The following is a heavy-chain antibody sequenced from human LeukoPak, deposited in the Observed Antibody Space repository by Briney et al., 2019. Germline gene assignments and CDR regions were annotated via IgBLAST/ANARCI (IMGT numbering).Heavy chain of an antibody. Sequence: GGSLRLSCAASGFTFSSYAMSWVRQAPGKGLEWVSAISGSGGSTYYADSVKGRFTISRDNSKNTLYLHMNSLRAEDTAVYYCASRCTYYDILTGGSDLDYWGQGTLVTVSS. J-gene: IGHJ4*02. D-gene: IGHD3-9*01. CDR2: ISGSGGST. V-gene: IGHV3-23*01. CDR1: GFTFSSYA. CDR3: ASRCTYYDILTGGSDLDY.